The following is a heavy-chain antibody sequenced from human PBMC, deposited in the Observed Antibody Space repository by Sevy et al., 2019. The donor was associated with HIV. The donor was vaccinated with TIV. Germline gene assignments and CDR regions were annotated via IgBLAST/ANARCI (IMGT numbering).Heavy chain of an antibody. J-gene: IGHJ4*02. CDR2: ISSSRSDI. CDR3: ARAGESSSDESHFDY. CDR1: GFTFSSYS. Sequence: GGSLRLSCAASGFTFSSYSMNWVRQAPGKGLEWVSTISSSRSDIYYADSVKGRFTISRDNAKNSLYLQMNSLRAEDTAVYYCARAGESSSDESHFDYWGQGPLVTFSS. V-gene: IGHV3-21*01. D-gene: IGHD6-13*01.